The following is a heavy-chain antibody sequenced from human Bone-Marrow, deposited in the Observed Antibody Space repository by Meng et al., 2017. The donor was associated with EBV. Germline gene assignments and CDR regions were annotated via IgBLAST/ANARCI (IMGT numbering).Heavy chain of an antibody. J-gene: IGHJ5*02. CDR2: ISGSGGNT. CDR1: GFTFSSYA. D-gene: IGHD1-26*01. CDR3: AKGGWSSWFDP. V-gene: IGHV3-23*01. Sequence: EVELLGSGGGLVQPGGSLRLSCAASGFTFSSYAMSWVRQSPGKGLEWVSAISGSGGNTYYADSVKGRFTISRDNSKNTVYLQMNSLRAEDTAVHYCAKGGWSSWFDPWGQGTLVTVSS.